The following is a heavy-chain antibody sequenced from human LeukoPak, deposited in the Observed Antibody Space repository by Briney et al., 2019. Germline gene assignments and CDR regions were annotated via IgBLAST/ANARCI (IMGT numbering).Heavy chain of an antibody. CDR3: ANGGYSREERFDS. CDR1: GFTFSSDV. CDR2: ISAGGGT. V-gene: IGHV3-23*01. D-gene: IGHD6-13*01. Sequence: PGGSLRLSCAASGFTFSSDVMTWVRMPQGKGLGWVSGISAGGGTFYADSVKGRFTVSRDNSKNPLYLQMDSLRAEDTAVYYCANGGYSREERFDSWGQGTLVTVSS. J-gene: IGHJ5*01.